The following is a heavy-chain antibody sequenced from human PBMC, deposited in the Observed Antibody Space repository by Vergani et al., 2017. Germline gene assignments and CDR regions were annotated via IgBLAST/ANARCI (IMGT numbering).Heavy chain of an antibody. CDR3: AKTRAVTTGCLEV. CDR2: VDPEDGET. J-gene: IGHJ6*02. D-gene: IGHD1-14*01. Sequence: EVQLVQSGAEVKKPGATMKISCKVSGYTFTDHYMHWVKQAPGKGLEWMGLVDPEDGETIYAEKFKGRVTIAADTSTDTAHLELSSLRSEDTAVYYCAKTRAVTTGCLEVWGQGTTVIVSS. V-gene: IGHV1-69-2*01. CDR1: GYTFTDHY.